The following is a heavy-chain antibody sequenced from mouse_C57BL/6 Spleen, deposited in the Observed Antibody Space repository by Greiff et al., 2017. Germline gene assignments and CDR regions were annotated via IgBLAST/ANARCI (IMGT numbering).Heavy chain of an antibody. J-gene: IGHJ2*01. CDR2: INPNNGGT. Sequence: EVQLVESGPELVKPGASVKIPCKASGYTFTDYNMDWVKQSHGKSLEWIGDINPNNGGTIYNQKFKGKATLTVDKSSSTAYMELRSLTSEDTAVYYCARDYGSSHYFDYWGQGTTLTVSS. CDR3: ARDYGSSHYFDY. D-gene: IGHD1-1*01. CDR1: GYTFTDYN. V-gene: IGHV1-18*01.